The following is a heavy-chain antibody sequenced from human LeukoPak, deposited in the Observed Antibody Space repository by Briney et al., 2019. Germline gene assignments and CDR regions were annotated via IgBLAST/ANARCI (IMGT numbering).Heavy chain of an antibody. CDR3: AKDIVGGGDDY. J-gene: IGHJ4*02. Sequence: PGGSLRLSCAASGFTFTRYWMSWVRQAPGKGLEWVANIKEDGSKKNYVDSVKGRFTISRDNAENSVYLQMNSLRVEDTAVYYCAKDIVGGGDDYWGQGTLVTVSS. CDR1: GFTFTRYW. D-gene: IGHD2-21*02. CDR2: IKEDGSKK. V-gene: IGHV3-7*01.